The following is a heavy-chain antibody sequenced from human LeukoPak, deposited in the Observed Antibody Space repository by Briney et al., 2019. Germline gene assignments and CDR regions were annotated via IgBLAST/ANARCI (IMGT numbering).Heavy chain of an antibody. V-gene: IGHV4-4*07. Sequence: SETLSLTWTVSGGSISSYYWSRIRQPAGEGMEWIGRIYTSGSTNYHPYLKSRVTMSVDTSKNQFSLQLSSVTAADTAVYYCARSLAVAGTRAAFDYWGQGTLVTVSP. J-gene: IGHJ4*02. CDR3: ARSLAVAGTRAAFDY. D-gene: IGHD6-19*01. CDR1: GGSISSYY. CDR2: IYTSGST.